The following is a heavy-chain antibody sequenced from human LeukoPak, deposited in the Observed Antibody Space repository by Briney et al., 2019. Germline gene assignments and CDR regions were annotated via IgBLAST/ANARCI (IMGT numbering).Heavy chain of an antibody. CDR1: GFTVSSNY. V-gene: IGHV3-21*01. Sequence: GGSLRLSCAASGFTVSSNYMSWVRQAPGKGLEWVSSISSSSSYIYYADSVKGRFTISRDNAKNSLYLQMNSLRAEDTAVYYCARVSSSFDAFDIWGQGTMVTVSS. J-gene: IGHJ3*02. CDR3: ARVSSSFDAFDI. D-gene: IGHD6-19*01. CDR2: ISSSSSYI.